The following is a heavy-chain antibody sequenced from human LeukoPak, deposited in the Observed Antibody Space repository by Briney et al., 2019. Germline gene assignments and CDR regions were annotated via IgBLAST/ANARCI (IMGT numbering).Heavy chain of an antibody. CDR1: GFTFSSYA. Sequence: PGGSLRLSCAASGFTFSSYAMSWVRQAPGKGLEWVSAISVSGGSTYYADSVKGRFTISRDNSKNTLYLQMNSLRAEDTAVYYCAKAIAVLRYFDWLVSWFDPWGQGTLVTVSS. D-gene: IGHD3-9*01. CDR2: ISVSGGST. V-gene: IGHV3-23*01. CDR3: AKAIAVLRYFDWLVSWFDP. J-gene: IGHJ5*02.